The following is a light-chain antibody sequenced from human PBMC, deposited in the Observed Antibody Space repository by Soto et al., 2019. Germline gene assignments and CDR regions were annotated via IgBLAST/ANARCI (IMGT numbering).Light chain of an antibody. CDR1: QSVGSY. V-gene: IGKV3-11*01. J-gene: IGKJ5*01. Sequence: EHVLTQSPGTPSLSPGERDPLSCRASQSVGSYLAWYQQKPGQAPRLLINDASNRATGIPARFSGSGSGTDFTLTISSLEPEDFAVYYCQQRSNWPITFGQGTRLEIK. CDR2: DAS. CDR3: QQRSNWPIT.